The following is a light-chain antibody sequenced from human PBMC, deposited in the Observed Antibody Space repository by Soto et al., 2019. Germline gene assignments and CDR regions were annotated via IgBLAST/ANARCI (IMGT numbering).Light chain of an antibody. Sequence: HSALTQPRSVSGSPGQSVTISCTGTSSDVGGYNYVSWEQQHPGKAPKLMIYDVSKLPSGVPDRCSGSKSGNTASLTMSGLQAEVEADDSCFSYAGSFNYVFGTVTTLTVL. CDR2: DVS. V-gene: IGLV2-11*01. J-gene: IGLJ1*01. CDR3: FSYAGSFNYV. CDR1: SSDVGGYNY.